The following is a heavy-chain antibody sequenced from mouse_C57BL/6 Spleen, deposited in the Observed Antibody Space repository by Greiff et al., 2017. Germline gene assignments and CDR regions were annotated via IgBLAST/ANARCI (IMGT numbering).Heavy chain of an antibody. D-gene: IGHD2-1*01. V-gene: IGHV1-18*01. CDR2: INPNNGGT. CDR1: GYTFTDYN. J-gene: IGHJ3*01. CDR3: ARESGNYPFAY. Sequence: VQLQQSGPELVKPGASVKIPCKASGYTFTDYNMDWVKQSHGKSLEWIGDINPNNGGTIYNQKFKGKATVTVDKSSSTAYMELRSLTSEDTAVYYCARESGNYPFAYWGQGTLVTVSA.